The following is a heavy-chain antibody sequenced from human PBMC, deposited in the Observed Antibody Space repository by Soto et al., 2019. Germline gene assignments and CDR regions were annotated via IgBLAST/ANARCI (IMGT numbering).Heavy chain of an antibody. CDR2: INHSGST. Sequence: PXAILSLTCAVYGGSFSGYYWSWIRQPPGKGLEWIGEINHSGSTNYNPSLKSRVTISVDTSKNQFSLKLSSVTAADTAVYYCARGGGMDVWGQGTTVTV. CDR3: ARGGGMDV. V-gene: IGHV4-34*01. CDR1: GGSFSGYY. J-gene: IGHJ6*02.